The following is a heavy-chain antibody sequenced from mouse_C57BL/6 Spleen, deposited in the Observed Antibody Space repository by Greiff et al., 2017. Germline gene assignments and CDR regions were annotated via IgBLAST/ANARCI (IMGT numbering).Heavy chain of an antibody. CDR3: ARRLTGTYFDY. D-gene: IGHD4-1*01. V-gene: IGHV5-17*01. CDR2: ISSGSSTI. J-gene: IGHJ2*01. Sequence: EVKLMESGGGLVKPGGSLKLSCAASGFTFSDYGMHWVRQAPEKGLEWVAYISSGSSTIYYADTVKGRFTISRDNAKNTLFLQMTSLRSEDTAMYYCARRLTGTYFDYWGQGTTLTVSS. CDR1: GFTFSDYG.